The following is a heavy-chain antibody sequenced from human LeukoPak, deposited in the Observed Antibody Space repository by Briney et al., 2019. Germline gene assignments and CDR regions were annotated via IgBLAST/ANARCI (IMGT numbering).Heavy chain of an antibody. CDR2: ISSSSSAI. CDR3: AREGRSSGWYYFDY. V-gene: IGHV3-48*02. Sequence: GGSLRLSCAASGFTFSSYSMNWVRQAPGKGLEWISYISSSSSAIYYAGSVKGRSTISRDNAKNSLYLQMNSLRDEDTAVYYCAREGRSSGWYYFDYWGQGTLVTVSS. D-gene: IGHD6-19*01. CDR1: GFTFSSYS. J-gene: IGHJ4*02.